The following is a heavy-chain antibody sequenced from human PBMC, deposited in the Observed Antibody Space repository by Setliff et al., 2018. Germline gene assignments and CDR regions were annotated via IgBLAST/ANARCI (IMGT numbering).Heavy chain of an antibody. CDR2: IYPGDSDT. V-gene: IGHV5-51*01. J-gene: IGHJ3*02. CDR3: ARQAIFVSDAFDI. CDR1: GYSFTSYW. Sequence: GASLKITCKGSGYSFTSYWIGWVRQMPGKGLEWMGIIYPGDSDTRYSPSFQGQVTISADKSISTAYLQWSSLKASDTAMYYCARQAIFVSDAFDIWGQGTMVTVSS. D-gene: IGHD3-3*01.